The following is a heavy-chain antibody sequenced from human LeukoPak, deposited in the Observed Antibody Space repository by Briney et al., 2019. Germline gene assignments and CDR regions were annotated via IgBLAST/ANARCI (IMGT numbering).Heavy chain of an antibody. Sequence: GGSLRLSCAASGFIFSSYAMDWVRQALGKGLEWVSTFSDDGGSTYYADSVKGRFTISRDNSKNTLYLQMNSLRAEDTAVYYCARGAAAGTGGWFDPWGQGTLVTVSS. CDR1: GFIFSSYA. D-gene: IGHD6-13*01. CDR3: ARGAAAGTGGWFDP. J-gene: IGHJ5*02. V-gene: IGHV3-23*01. CDR2: FSDDGGST.